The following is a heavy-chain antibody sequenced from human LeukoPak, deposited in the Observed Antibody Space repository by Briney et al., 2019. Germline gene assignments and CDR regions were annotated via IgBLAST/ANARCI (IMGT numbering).Heavy chain of an antibody. J-gene: IGHJ6*03. CDR3: ARRKSVEGQYYYYYYYMDV. V-gene: IGHV4-39*01. CDR1: GGSISSSSYY. D-gene: IGHD4-23*01. Sequence: SETLSLTCTVSGGSISSSSYYWGWIRQPPGKGLEWIGSIYYSGSTYYNPSLKSRVTISVDTSKNQFSLKLSSVTAADTAVYYCARRKSVEGQYYYYYYYMDVWGKGTTVTVSS. CDR2: IYYSGST.